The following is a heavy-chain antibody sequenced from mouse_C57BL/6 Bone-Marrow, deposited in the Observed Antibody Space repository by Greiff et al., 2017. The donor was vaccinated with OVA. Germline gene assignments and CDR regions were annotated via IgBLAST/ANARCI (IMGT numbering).Heavy chain of an antibody. CDR1: GFTFNTYA. D-gene: IGHD1-1*01. Sequence: EVQLVESGGGLVQPKGSLKLSCAASGFTFNTYAMHWVRQAPGKGLEWVARFRRKSINYANYYADSVKDRFTISRDDSQTLLYLQMINLKTEDRAMDYCVRGGTTGRCDYWGQGSTLTVAS. CDR2: FRRKSINYAN. V-gene: IGHV10-3*01. J-gene: IGHJ2*01. CDR3: VRGGTTGRCDY.